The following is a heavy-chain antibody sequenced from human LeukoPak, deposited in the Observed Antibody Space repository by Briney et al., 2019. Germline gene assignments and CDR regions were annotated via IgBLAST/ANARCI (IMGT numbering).Heavy chain of an antibody. J-gene: IGHJ4*02. CDR3: ARETSTQCSGGSCFFDY. D-gene: IGHD2-15*01. V-gene: IGHV3-23*01. CDR1: GFTFSSYA. Sequence: GGSLRLSCAASGFTFSSYAMSWVRQAPGKGLEWVSAISGSGGSTYYADSVKGRFTISRDTSKNTLYLQMNSLRVEDTAVYYCARETSTQCSGGSCFFDYWGQGTLVTVSS. CDR2: ISGSGGST.